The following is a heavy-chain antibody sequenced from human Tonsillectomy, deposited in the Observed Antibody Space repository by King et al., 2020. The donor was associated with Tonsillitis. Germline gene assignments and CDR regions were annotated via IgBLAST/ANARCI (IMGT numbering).Heavy chain of an antibody. CDR1: GFSVSDNY. J-gene: IGHJ3*02. V-gene: IGHV3-66*01. CDR2: IYSGSST. CDR3: AREGGLQDAFDI. D-gene: IGHD1-26*01. Sequence: QLVQSGGGLVQPGGSLRLSCAASGFSVSDNYMSWVRQAPGKGLEWVSIIYSGSSTYYADSVKGRFTISRDNSKNTLYLQVNSLGAEATAVYYSAREGGLQDAFDIWGQGTMVTVSS.